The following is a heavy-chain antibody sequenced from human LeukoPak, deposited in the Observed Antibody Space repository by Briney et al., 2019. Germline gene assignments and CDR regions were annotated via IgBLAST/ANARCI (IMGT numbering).Heavy chain of an antibody. CDR3: AKDSSGWPDYYFDY. CDR1: GYTFTGYY. Sequence: GASVKVSCKASGYTFTGYYMHWVRQAPGQGPEWMGWINPNTGFTNYVQKFQGRVTLTRDTSISTAYMELSGLTSDDTAVYYCAKDSSGWPDYYFDYWGLGTLVTVSS. V-gene: IGHV1-2*02. D-gene: IGHD6-19*01. CDR2: INPNTGFT. J-gene: IGHJ4*02.